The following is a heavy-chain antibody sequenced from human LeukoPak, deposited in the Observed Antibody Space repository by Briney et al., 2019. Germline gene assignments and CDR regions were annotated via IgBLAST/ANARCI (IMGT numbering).Heavy chain of an antibody. Sequence: AGGSLRLSCSASGFPFSTLGMHWVRQAPGKGLEHVSTIGSDGDGTYYADSVKDRFIISRDNFKNAVYLQMSSLRPEDTAVYYCVSPVFINFWGQGTLVTVSS. CDR2: IGSDGDGT. CDR3: VSPVFINF. CDR1: GFPFSTLG. D-gene: IGHD1-14*01. V-gene: IGHV3-64D*06. J-gene: IGHJ4*01.